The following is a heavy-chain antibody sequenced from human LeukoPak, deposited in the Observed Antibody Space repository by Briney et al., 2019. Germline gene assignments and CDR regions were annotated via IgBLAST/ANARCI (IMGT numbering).Heavy chain of an antibody. Sequence: PGGSLRLSCGASGFTFSSYAMHWVRQAPGKGLEWVAVISYDGSNKYYADSVKGRFTISRDNSKNTLYLQMNSLRAEDTAVYYCARDPGSGYSHDAFDIWGQGTMVTVSS. D-gene: IGHD6-19*01. J-gene: IGHJ3*02. CDR3: ARDPGSGYSHDAFDI. CDR1: GFTFSSYA. V-gene: IGHV3-30-3*01. CDR2: ISYDGSNK.